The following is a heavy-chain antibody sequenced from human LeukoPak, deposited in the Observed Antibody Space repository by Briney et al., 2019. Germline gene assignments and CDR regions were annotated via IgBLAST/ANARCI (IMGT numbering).Heavy chain of an antibody. V-gene: IGHV3-23*01. CDR1: GFTFSTYT. Sequence: GGSLRLSCIASGFTFSTYTMAWVRQAQGGGLEWVSAIGGDGGGTFYADSVKGRFAISRDNSKSALYLQMNSLRAEDTAVYYCLKDFGRNLGGPGYWGRGTLVTVSA. CDR3: LKDFGRNLGGPGY. J-gene: IGHJ4*02. CDR2: IGGDGGGT. D-gene: IGHD3-10*01.